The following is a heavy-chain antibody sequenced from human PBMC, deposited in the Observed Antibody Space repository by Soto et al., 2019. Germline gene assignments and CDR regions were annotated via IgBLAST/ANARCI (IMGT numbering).Heavy chain of an antibody. CDR1: GGTFSSYA. V-gene: IGHV1-69*01. Sequence: QVQLVQSGAEVKKPGSSVKVSCKASGGTFSSYAISWVRQAPGQGLEWMGGIIPIFGTANYAQKFQGRVTITADESTSTAYMELSSLRSEDTAVYYCARDSGYYDSSGSDRFEYFQHWGQGTLVTVSS. CDR3: ARDSGYYDSSGSDRFEYFQH. D-gene: IGHD3-22*01. J-gene: IGHJ1*01. CDR2: IIPIFGTA.